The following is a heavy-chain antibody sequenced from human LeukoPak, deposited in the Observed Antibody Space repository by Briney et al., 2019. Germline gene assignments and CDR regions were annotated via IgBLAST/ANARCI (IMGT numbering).Heavy chain of an antibody. Sequence: PRGSLRLSCAASGFTFSSYAMSWVRQAPGKGLEWVSAISGSGGSTYYADSVKGRFTISRDNSKDTLYLQMNSLRAEDTAVYYCAKPRGGMKGITIFGVAPLDAFDIWGQGTMVTVSS. D-gene: IGHD3-3*01. V-gene: IGHV3-23*01. CDR1: GFTFSSYA. CDR2: ISGSGGST. CDR3: AKPRGGMKGITIFGVAPLDAFDI. J-gene: IGHJ3*02.